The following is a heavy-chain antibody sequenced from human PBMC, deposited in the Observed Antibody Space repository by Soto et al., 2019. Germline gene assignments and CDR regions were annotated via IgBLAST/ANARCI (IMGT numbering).Heavy chain of an antibody. CDR2: INSDGSTT. J-gene: IGHJ4*02. D-gene: IGHD3-22*01. CDR3: AKDYFSSGYYYGFDY. Sequence: GGSLRLSCAASGFTFSTYWMHWVRQAPGKGLVWVSRINSDGSTTNYADSVKGRFTISRDNAKNTLYLQMNSLRAEDTAVYYCAKDYFSSGYYYGFDYWGQGTLVTVSS. V-gene: IGHV3-74*01. CDR1: GFTFSTYW.